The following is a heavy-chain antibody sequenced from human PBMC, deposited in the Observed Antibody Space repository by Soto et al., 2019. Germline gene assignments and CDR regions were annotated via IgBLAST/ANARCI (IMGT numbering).Heavy chain of an antibody. V-gene: IGHV4-31*11. J-gene: IGHJ6*02. CDR2: IYYSGST. CDR1: GGSISSVGHY. D-gene: IGHD6-25*01. Sequence: SETLSLTCAVSGGSISSVGHYWTWIRQQPGKGLEWIGYIYYSGSTDYNPSLKSRVTISVDRSKNQFSLNLSSVTAADTAIYYCARESGGYDSSTRYGLDVWGQGTTVTVSS. CDR3: ARESGGYDSSTRYGLDV.